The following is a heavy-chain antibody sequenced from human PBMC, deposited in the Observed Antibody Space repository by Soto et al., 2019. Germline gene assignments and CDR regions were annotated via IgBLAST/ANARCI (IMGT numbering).Heavy chain of an antibody. CDR3: AKVAIRKGSKVGGYFDY. J-gene: IGHJ4*02. D-gene: IGHD3-16*01. CDR1: GFTFSSYA. Sequence: PGGSLRLSCAASGFTFSSYAMSWARQAPGKGLEWVSAISGSGGSTYYADSVKGRFTISRDNSKNTLYLQMNSLRAEDTAVYYCAKVAIRKGSKVGGYFDYWGQGTLVTVSS. V-gene: IGHV3-23*01. CDR2: ISGSGGST.